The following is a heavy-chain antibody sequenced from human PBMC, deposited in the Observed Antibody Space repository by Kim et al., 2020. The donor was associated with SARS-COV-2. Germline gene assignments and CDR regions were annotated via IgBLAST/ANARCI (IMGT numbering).Heavy chain of an antibody. Sequence: GGSLRLSCAASGFTFSDYYMSWIRQAPGKGLEWVSYISSSGSTIYYADSVKGRFTISRDNAKNSLYLQMNSLRAEDTAVYYCAGGIAARPPRAYYYYYYMDVWGKGTTVTVSS. CDR3: AGGIAARPPRAYYYYYYMDV. CDR2: ISSSGSTI. D-gene: IGHD6-6*01. J-gene: IGHJ6*03. CDR1: GFTFSDYY. V-gene: IGHV3-11*01.